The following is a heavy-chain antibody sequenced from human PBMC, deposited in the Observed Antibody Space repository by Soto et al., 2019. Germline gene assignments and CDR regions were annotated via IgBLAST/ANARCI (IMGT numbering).Heavy chain of an antibody. V-gene: IGHV2-5*01. CDR1: GFSLSTSGVG. CDR3: AHRRLGYCSSTRFPFDP. Sequence: QITLKESGPTLVKPTQTLTLTCTFSGFSLSTSGVGVGWIRQPPGKALEWLALIYWNDDKRYSPSLKSRLTITKDTSKKPVVLTMTNMDPVDTATYYCAHRRLGYCSSTRFPFDPWGQGTLVTVSS. CDR2: IYWNDDK. D-gene: IGHD2-2*01. J-gene: IGHJ5*02.